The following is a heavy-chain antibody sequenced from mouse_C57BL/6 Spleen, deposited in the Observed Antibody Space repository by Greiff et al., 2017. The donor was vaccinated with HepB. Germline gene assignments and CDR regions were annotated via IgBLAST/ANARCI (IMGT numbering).Heavy chain of an antibody. CDR3: ARKGYGSSYFDY. CDR1: GYAFSSSW. Sequence: QVQLQQPGPELVKPGASVKISCKASGYAFSSSWMNWVKQRPGKGLEWIGRIYPGDGDTNYNGKFKGKATLTADKSSSTAYMQLSSLTSEDSAVYFCARKGYGSSYFDYWGQGTTLTVSS. D-gene: IGHD1-1*01. J-gene: IGHJ2*01. V-gene: IGHV1-82*01. CDR2: IYPGDGDT.